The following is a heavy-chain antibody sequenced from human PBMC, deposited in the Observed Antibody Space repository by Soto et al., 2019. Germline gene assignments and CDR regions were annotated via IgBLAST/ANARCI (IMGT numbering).Heavy chain of an antibody. CDR2: IYWDDDK. CDR3: ALTGSRGWDGEGFDP. CDR1: GFSLSTSGVG. Sequence: QITLKESGPTLVKPTQTLTLTCTFSGFSLSTSGVGVGWIRQPPGKSLEWLALIYWDDDKRYSPSLKSRLTITKDTSKNQVVLTMTNMDPVDTATYYCALTGSRGWDGEGFDPWGQGTLVTVSS. V-gene: IGHV2-5*02. J-gene: IGHJ5*02. D-gene: IGHD6-19*01.